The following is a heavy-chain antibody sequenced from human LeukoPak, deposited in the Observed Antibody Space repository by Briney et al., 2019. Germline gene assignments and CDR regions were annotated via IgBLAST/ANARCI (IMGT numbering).Heavy chain of an antibody. V-gene: IGHV3-74*01. D-gene: IGHD1-26*01. CDR1: GSTFSNYW. J-gene: IGHJ4*02. CDR3: AKGGRYCFDY. CDR2: VNSDGSST. Sequence: PGGSLRLSCAASGSTFSNYWVHWVRQAPGKGLVWVSRVNSDGSSTNYADSVKGRFTISRDSAKNTLYLQMNSLRAEDTAVYYCAKGGRYCFDYWGQGTLVTVSS.